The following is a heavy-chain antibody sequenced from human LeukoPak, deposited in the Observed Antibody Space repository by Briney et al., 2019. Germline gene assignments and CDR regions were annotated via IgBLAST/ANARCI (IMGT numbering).Heavy chain of an antibody. Sequence: GGSLRLSCAASGFMFTDHALSWVRQAPGRGLEWVSSISGSGTTTYYAESVRGRFTISRDNSKNTVYLQMNSLRADDTALYYCARVLTLWFGALDYWGQGRMVSV. CDR1: GFMFTDHA. CDR3: ARVLTLWFGALDY. D-gene: IGHD3-10*01. J-gene: IGHJ4*02. V-gene: IGHV3-23*01. CDR2: ISGSGTTT.